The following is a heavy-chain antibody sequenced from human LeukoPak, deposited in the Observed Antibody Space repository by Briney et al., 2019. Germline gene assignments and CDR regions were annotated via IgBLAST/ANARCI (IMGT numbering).Heavy chain of an antibody. J-gene: IGHJ1*01. Sequence: PSETLSLTCTVSGGSISNYYWSWIRQPPGKGLEWIGYIYYSGTTNYNPSLKSRVTISVDTSKNQFSLKLSSVTAADTAVYYCARLSSGWYSYGEYFQHWGQGTLVTVSS. CDR1: GGSISNYY. D-gene: IGHD6-19*01. V-gene: IGHV4-59*12. CDR2: IYYSGTT. CDR3: ARLSSGWYSYGEYFQH.